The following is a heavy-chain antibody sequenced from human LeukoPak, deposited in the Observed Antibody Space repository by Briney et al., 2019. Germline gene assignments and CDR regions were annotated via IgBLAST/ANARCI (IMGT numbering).Heavy chain of an antibody. CDR1: GYTSTNFD. J-gene: IGHJ6*02. Sequence: ASVKVSCKASGYTSTNFDISWVRHGTGQRLDKMWWMNLNSGKTGYRQEFQGTDTMTTNTAISAGYMELSSLRSEDTAVYYCGRGYAMDVWGQGNTVTVSS. CDR3: GRGYAMDV. V-gene: IGHV1-8*01. CDR2: MNLNSGKT.